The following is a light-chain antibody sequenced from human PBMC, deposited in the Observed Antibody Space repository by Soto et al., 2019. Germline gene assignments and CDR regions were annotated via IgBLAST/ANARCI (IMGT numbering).Light chain of an antibody. J-gene: IGLJ2*01. CDR1: SSDIDIYRY. CDR2: DVS. Sequence: QSALTQPASVSGSPGQSITISCTGTSSDIDIYRYVSWYQHHPGTAPQLMIYDVSRPPLGVSNRFSGAKSGNTASLTISVLQTEDEADYYFMSYTRSSILLFGGGTKLTVL. V-gene: IGLV2-14*03. CDR3: MSYTRSSILL.